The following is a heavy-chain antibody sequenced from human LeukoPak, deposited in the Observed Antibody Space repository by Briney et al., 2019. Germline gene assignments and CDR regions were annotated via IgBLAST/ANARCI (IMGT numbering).Heavy chain of an antibody. CDR3: AKDRHEYSSRPLVDY. CDR2: ISWNSGSI. V-gene: IGHV3-9*01. Sequence: PGGSLRLSCAASGFTFDDYAMHWVRQAPGKGLEWVSGISWNSGSIGYADSVKGRFTISRDNAKNSLYPQMNSLRAEDTALYYCAKDRHEYSSRPLVDYWGQGTLVTVSS. CDR1: GFTFDDYA. D-gene: IGHD6-13*01. J-gene: IGHJ4*02.